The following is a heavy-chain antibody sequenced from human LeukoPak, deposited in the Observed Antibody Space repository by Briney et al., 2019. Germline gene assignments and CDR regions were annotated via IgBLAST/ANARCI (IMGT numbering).Heavy chain of an antibody. D-gene: IGHD3-10*01. J-gene: IGHJ5*02. CDR3: ARLWFGNGRTFDP. CDR1: GGSIIISNYY. Sequence: SETLSLTCTVSGGSIIISNYYWAWIRQPPGKELEWLAAVYNSGTTYYTQTIKSRGTISVDTPKDKFSLKLDYVTAADTALYYCARLWFGNGRTFDPWGQGTLVTVSS. CDR2: VYNSGTT. V-gene: IGHV4-39*01.